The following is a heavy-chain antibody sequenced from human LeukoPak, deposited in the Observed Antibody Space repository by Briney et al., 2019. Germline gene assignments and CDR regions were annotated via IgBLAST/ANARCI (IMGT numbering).Heavy chain of an antibody. CDR3: ARVPFTASLGDYFDY. CDR1: GFTTSDNY. J-gene: IGHJ4*02. Sequence: GGSLRLSCAASGFTTSDNYITWVRQAPGKGLQWVSAIYSGGRTNYADSVKGRLSISRDTSNDTVYLQLNSLRTEDTAVYFCARVPFTASLGDYFDYWGQGALVTVSS. CDR2: IYSGGRT. V-gene: IGHV3-66*01. D-gene: IGHD3-16*01.